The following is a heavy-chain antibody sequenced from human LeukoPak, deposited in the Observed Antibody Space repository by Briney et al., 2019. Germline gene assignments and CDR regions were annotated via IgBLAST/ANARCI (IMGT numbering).Heavy chain of an antibody. CDR1: GYTFTGYY. J-gene: IGHJ4*02. V-gene: IGHV1-2*02. CDR2: INPNSGGT. D-gene: IGHD3-3*01. CDR3: ARVSDDFWSGFDY. Sequence: ASVKVSCKASGYTFTGYYMHWVRQAPGQGLEWMGWINPNSGGTNYAQKFQGRVTMTRDTSISTAYLQWSSLKASDTAMYYCARVSDDFWSGFDYWGQGTLVTVSS.